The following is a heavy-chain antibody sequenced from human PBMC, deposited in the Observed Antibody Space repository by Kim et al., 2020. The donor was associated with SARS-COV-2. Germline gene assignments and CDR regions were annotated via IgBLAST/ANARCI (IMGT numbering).Heavy chain of an antibody. CDR3: AHRHPVRYFDY. J-gene: IGHJ4*02. Sequence: KPSSPSLKSRLTITKDTSKNQVVLTMTNMDPVDTATYYCAHRHPVRYFDYWGQGTLVTVSS. V-gene: IGHV2-5*01. CDR2: K.